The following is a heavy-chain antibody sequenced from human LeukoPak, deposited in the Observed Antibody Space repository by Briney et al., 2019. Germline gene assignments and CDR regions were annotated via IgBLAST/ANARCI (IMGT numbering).Heavy chain of an antibody. Sequence: GGSLRLSCAASGLTFSSYAMNWVRQAPGKGLEWVSAISGSGGNTYYADSVKGRFTISRDNSKNTLYLQMNSLRAEDTAVYYCANPRGDYGAYAFDIWGQGTMVTVSS. V-gene: IGHV3-23*01. CDR2: ISGSGGNT. J-gene: IGHJ3*02. CDR1: GLTFSSYA. D-gene: IGHD4-17*01. CDR3: ANPRGDYGAYAFDI.